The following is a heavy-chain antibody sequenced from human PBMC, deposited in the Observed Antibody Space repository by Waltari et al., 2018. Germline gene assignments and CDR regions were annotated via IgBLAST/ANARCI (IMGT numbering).Heavy chain of an antibody. CDR2: LYHAGNT. J-gene: IGHJ6*02. CDR1: SFNVSSYY. D-gene: IGHD3-10*01. Sequence: EVQLVESGGHLIQPVGSLRLSCAASSFNVSSYYMNWVRQAPGKGLEWVSILYHAGNTYYADSVKGRFTFSRDNSKNTLYLQMNSLRAEDTAVYYCARGNTKYGMDVWGQGTTVTVSS. CDR3: ARGNTKYGMDV. V-gene: IGHV3-53*01.